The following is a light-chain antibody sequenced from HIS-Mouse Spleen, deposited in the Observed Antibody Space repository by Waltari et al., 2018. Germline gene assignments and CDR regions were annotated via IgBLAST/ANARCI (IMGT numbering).Light chain of an antibody. CDR3: YSTDSSGNHRV. J-gene: IGLJ2*01. CDR2: EDS. CDR1: ALPKKY. V-gene: IGLV3-10*01. Sequence: SYELTQPPSVSVSPGQTARIPCSGDALPKKYAYWYQPKSGQAPVLVIYEDSQRPSGIPERFSGSSSGTMATLTISGAQVEDEADYYCYSTDSSGNHRVFGGGTKLTVL.